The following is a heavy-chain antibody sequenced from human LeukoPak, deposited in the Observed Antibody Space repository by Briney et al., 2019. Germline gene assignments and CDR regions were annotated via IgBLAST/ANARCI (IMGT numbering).Heavy chain of an antibody. CDR1: GFTFSSYA. CDR3: AKRYCTGTSCSYYYYYGMDV. D-gene: IGHD2-2*01. CDR2: ISGSGGST. Sequence: RGSLRLSCAASGFTFSSYAMSWVRQAPGKGLEWVSAISGSGGSTYYADSVKGRFTISRDNSKNTLFLQMNSLRAEDTAVYYCAKRYCTGTSCSYYYYYGMDVWGQGTTVTVSS. J-gene: IGHJ6*02. V-gene: IGHV3-23*01.